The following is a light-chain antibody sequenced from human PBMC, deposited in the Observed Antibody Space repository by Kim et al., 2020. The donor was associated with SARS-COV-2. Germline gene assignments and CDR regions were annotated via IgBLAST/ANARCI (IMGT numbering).Light chain of an antibody. CDR1: SSDVGAYNY. CDR3: SSYSSRGYV. V-gene: IGLV2-14*03. Sequence: QSALTQPASVSGSPGQSITISCTGTSSDVGAYNYVSWYQQHPGKAPKVLIYDVSNRPSGVSNRLSGSKSGDTASLTISGLQAEDESDYYCSSYSSRGYVFGTGTKVTVL. CDR2: DVS. J-gene: IGLJ1*01.